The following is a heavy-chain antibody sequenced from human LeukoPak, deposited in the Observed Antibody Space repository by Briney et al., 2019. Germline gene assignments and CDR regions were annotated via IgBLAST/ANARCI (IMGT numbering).Heavy chain of an antibody. CDR1: GFTFSSYG. V-gene: IGHV3-30*18. Sequence: GGSLRLSCAASGFTFSSYGMHWVRQAPGKGLEWVAVISYDGSNKYYADSVKGRFTISRDNSKNTLYLQMNSLRAEDTAMYYCAKDGHTDYGDYEVFDYWGQGTLVTVSS. CDR3: AKDGHTDYGDYEVFDY. D-gene: IGHD4-17*01. CDR2: ISYDGSNK. J-gene: IGHJ4*02.